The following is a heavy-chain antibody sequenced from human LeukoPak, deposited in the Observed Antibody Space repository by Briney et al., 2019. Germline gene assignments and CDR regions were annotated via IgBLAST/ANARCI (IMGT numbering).Heavy chain of an antibody. CDR3: ARGQSGIQLWANDY. Sequence: GASVKVSCMASGYTFTSYGINWVRQATGQGLEWMGWMNPNSGNTGYAQKFQGRVTMTRNTSISTAYMELSSLRSEDTAVYYCARGQSGIQLWANDYWGQGTLVTVSS. J-gene: IGHJ4*02. D-gene: IGHD5-18*01. CDR2: MNPNSGNT. V-gene: IGHV1-8*02. CDR1: GYTFTSYG.